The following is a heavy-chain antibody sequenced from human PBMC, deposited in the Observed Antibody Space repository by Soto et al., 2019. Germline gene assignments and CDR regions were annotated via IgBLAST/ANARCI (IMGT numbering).Heavy chain of an antibody. V-gene: IGHV3-48*02. CDR2: ISSDETIV. J-gene: IGHJ4*02. D-gene: IGHD1-26*01. CDR1: GYTFRCYG. CDR3: VRGGGVGTTWGYY. Sequence: PGGSLRLSCEGFGYTFRCYGMIWVRQAPGKGLECVSYISSDETIVNYADSVKGRFTISRDSAKNSLFLQMNSLRDEDTAVYYCVRGGGVGTTWGYYWGQGAQVTVSS.